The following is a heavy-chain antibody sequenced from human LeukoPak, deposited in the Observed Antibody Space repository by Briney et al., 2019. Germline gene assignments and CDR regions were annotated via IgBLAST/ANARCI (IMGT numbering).Heavy chain of an antibody. Sequence: GGSLRLSCAASGFTFSSYGMHWVRQAPGKGLEWVAVISYDGSNKYYTDSVKGRFTISRDNSKNTLYLQMNSLRAEDTAVYYCARAHQDIVVVPAALRNYYYGVDVWGQGTTVTVSS. CDR2: ISYDGSNK. D-gene: IGHD2-2*02. J-gene: IGHJ6*02. CDR3: ARAHQDIVVVPAALRNYYYGVDV. V-gene: IGHV3-30*03. CDR1: GFTFSSYG.